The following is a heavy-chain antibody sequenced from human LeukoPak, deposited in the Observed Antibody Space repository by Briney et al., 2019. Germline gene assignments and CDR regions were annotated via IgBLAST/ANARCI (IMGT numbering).Heavy chain of an antibody. CDR1: GYTFTNFE. CDR3: ARGYCSGGGCYTAEYLPH. Sequence: GASVKVSCKASGYTFTNFEINWVRQVAGQGLEWMGWMRPNSGETVNVQKFQGRVTMTRDISTSTVYMELTGLRSDDTAVYFCARGYCSGGGCYTAEYLPHWGQGTLVTVSS. V-gene: IGHV1-8*02. J-gene: IGHJ1*01. D-gene: IGHD2-15*01. CDR2: MRPNSGET.